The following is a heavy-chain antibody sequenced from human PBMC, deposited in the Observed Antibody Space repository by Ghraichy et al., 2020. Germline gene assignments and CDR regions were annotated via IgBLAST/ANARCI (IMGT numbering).Heavy chain of an antibody. D-gene: IGHD2-15*01. V-gene: IGHV4-34*01. CDR2: INHSGST. J-gene: IGHJ6*02. Sequence: SETLSLTCAVYGGSFSGYYWSWIRQPPGKGLEWIGEINHSGSTNYNPSLKSRVTISVDTSKNQFSLKLSSVTAADTAVYYCASRIVGLSDVWGQGTTVTVSS. CDR3: ASRIVGLSDV. CDR1: GGSFSGYY.